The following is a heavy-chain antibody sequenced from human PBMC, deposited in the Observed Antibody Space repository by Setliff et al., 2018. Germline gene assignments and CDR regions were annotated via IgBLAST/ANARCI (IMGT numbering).Heavy chain of an antibody. CDR1: GYVFTGYY. Sequence: GASVKVSCKASGYVFTGYYIHWVRDAPGQGFEWMGSVNPRTGSTAYAARFQGRITMTRDTSATTVYMTLGSLRSDDTAVYFCARDAVSNFDRGDSPAYWGRGTLVTVSS. J-gene: IGHJ4*02. CDR3: ARDAVSNFDRGDSPAY. V-gene: IGHV1-46*01. CDR2: VNPRTGST. D-gene: IGHD2-21*01.